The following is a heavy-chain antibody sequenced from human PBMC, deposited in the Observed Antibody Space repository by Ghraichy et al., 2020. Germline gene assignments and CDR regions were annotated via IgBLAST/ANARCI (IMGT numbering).Heavy chain of an antibody. J-gene: IGHJ6*02. V-gene: IGHV3-15*01. D-gene: IGHD3-9*01. CDR2: IKSKTDGGTT. CDR3: AHDNYYYYGMDV. Sequence: LECVGRIKSKTDGGTTDYAAPVKCRFTIPRDDSINTLYLQRNSLKTEDTAVYYCAHDNYYYYGMDVGGQGTTV.